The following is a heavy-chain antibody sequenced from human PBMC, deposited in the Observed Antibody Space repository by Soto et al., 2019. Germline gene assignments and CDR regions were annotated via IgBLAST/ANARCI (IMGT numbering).Heavy chain of an antibody. CDR3: ARDQNSSGWYPPIY. CDR2: ISSSSSYI. Sequence: GESLKISCAASGFTFSSYSMNWVRQAPGKGLEWVSSISSSSSYIYYADSVKGRFTISRDNAKNSLYLQMNSLRAEDTAVYYCARDQNSSGWYPPIYWGQGTLVTVSS. J-gene: IGHJ4*02. D-gene: IGHD6-19*01. V-gene: IGHV3-21*01. CDR1: GFTFSSYS.